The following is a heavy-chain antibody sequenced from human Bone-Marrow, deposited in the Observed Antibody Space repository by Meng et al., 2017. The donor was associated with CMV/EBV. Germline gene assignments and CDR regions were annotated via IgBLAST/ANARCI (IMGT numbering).Heavy chain of an antibody. CDR2: VIPKNGGT. CDR3: ARAEGGSYYRSYFDY. J-gene: IGHJ4*02. Sequence: ASVKVSCKASGYNFSPYYIHWVRQAPGQGLEWMGWVIPKNGGTNYARKFQGRVTMTRDTSISTAYMELSRLRSDDTAVYYCARAEGGSYYRSYFDYWGQGTLVTVSS. D-gene: IGHD1-26*01. V-gene: IGHV1-2*02. CDR1: GYNFSPYY.